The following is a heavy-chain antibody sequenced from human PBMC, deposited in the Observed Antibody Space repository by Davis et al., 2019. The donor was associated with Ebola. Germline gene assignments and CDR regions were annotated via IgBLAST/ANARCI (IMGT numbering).Heavy chain of an antibody. Sequence: SVKVSCKTSGGSLSSHPISWVRQAPRQGLEWMGGIIPIFDTPHYAQKFQGRITITADASTSTAYMELSSLRSEDTATYFGARDFDGGNYYFDYWGPGTPVTVSS. CDR1: GGSLSSHP. CDR3: ARDFDGGNYYFDY. CDR2: IIPIFDTP. D-gene: IGHD3-9*01. J-gene: IGHJ4*02. V-gene: IGHV1-69*13.